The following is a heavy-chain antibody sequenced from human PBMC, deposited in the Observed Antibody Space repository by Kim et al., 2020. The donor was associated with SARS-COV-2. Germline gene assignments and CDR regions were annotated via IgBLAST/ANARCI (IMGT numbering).Heavy chain of an antibody. J-gene: IGHJ4*02. CDR2: T. CDR3: ARQGDGYKTDY. Sequence: TNSNPSLKGRVTVSVDTSKSEFSMKLSSVTAADTAVYYCARQGDGYKTDYWGQGTLVTVSS. D-gene: IGHD5-12*01. V-gene: IGHV4-39*01.